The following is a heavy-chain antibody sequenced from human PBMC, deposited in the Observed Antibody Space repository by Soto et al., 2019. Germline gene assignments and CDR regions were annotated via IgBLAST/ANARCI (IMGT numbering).Heavy chain of an antibody. D-gene: IGHD4-17*01. J-gene: IGHJ1*01. V-gene: IGHV3-30-3*01. CDR1: GFTFSNYG. Sequence: QVQLVESGGGVVQPGRSLRLSCAASGFTFSNYGMHWVRQAPGKGLEWGALISYDGSSKDYADSVKGRFTISRDNSKSQLYLQMNNLRVEDTDVYYCARGGYGDSHAEYFQHWGQGTLVTVSS. CDR3: ARGGYGDSHAEYFQH. CDR2: ISYDGSSK.